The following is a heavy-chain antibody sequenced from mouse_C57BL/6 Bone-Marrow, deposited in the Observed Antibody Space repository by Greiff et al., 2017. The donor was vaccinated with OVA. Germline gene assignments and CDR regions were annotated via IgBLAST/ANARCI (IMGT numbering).Heavy chain of an antibody. CDR2: ISDGGSYT. J-gene: IGHJ2*01. CDR1: GFTFSSYA. V-gene: IGHV5-4*01. Sequence: EVQLVESGGGLVKPGGSLKLSCAASGFTFSSYAMSWVRQTPEKRLEWVATISDGGSYTSYPDNVKGRFTISRDNAKNNLYLQMSHLKSEDTAMYYCARESSGYGGDYWGQGTTLTVSS. CDR3: ARESSGYGGDY. D-gene: IGHD3-2*02.